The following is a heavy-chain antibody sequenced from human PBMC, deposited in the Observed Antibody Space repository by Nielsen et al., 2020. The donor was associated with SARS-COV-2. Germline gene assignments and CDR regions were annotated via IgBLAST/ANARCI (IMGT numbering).Heavy chain of an antibody. V-gene: IGHV3-7*03. CDR2: IKHDGSEM. CDR3: ARVEGSSWYFDY. D-gene: IGHD6-13*01. J-gene: IGHJ4*02. Sequence: GESLKISCAASGFTFSNFWMSWVRQAPGKGLEWVANIKHDGSEMYYVDSVKGRFIISRDSANSSLYLQMNSLRVEDTAVYYCARVEGSSWYFDYWGQGTLVTVSS. CDR1: GFTFSNFW.